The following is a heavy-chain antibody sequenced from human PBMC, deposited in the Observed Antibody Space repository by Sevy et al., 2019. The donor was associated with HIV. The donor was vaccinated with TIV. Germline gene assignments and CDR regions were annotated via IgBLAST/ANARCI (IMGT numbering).Heavy chain of an antibody. CDR3: ASSYFDSSGYSPLFYYGMDV. CDR2: FIPMFDTT. J-gene: IGHJ6*02. Sequence: ASVKVSCKASGGTFINYAVTWVRQAPGQGLEWMGGFIPMFDTTNSAQKFQGTVTLTADGSTSTAYMELSSLRSEDTAVYYCASSYFDSSGYSPLFYYGMDVWGQGTTVTVSS. D-gene: IGHD3-22*01. V-gene: IGHV1-69*13. CDR1: GGTFINYA.